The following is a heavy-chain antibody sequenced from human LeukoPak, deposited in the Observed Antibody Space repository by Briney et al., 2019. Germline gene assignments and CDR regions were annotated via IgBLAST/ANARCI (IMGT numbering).Heavy chain of an antibody. Sequence: GRSLRLSCAASGSTFSSYAMHWVRQAPGKGLEWVAVISYDGSNKYYADSVKGRFTISRDNSKNTLYLQMNSLRAEDTAVYYCARGTYYYDSSGYYPGYDIWGQGTMVTVSS. CDR3: ARGTYYYDSSGYYPGYDI. J-gene: IGHJ3*02. V-gene: IGHV3-30-3*01. CDR1: GSTFSSYA. CDR2: ISYDGSNK. D-gene: IGHD3-22*01.